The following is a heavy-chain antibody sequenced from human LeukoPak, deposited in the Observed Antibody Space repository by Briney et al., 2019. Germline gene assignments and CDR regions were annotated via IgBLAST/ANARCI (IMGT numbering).Heavy chain of an antibody. Sequence: SETLSLTCTVSDGSISGYYWSWIRQPPGKGLGWIGYIYTSGSTNYNPSLKSRVTISVDTSKNQFSLRLSSVTAADTAVYYCARGSGWYYYWGQGTLVTVSS. CDR1: DGSISGYY. V-gene: IGHV4-4*09. J-gene: IGHJ4*02. D-gene: IGHD6-19*01. CDR3: ARGSGWYYY. CDR2: IYTSGST.